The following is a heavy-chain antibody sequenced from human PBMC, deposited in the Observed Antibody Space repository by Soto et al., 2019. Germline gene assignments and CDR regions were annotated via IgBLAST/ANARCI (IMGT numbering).Heavy chain of an antibody. CDR1: GFTFSSYA. CDR3: AKAPRGPGYYYYGMDV. J-gene: IGHJ6*02. D-gene: IGHD3-10*01. Sequence: GGSLTLSCAASGFTFSSYAMSWVRQAPGKGLEWVSAISGSGGSTYYADSVKGRFTISRDNSKNTLYLQMNSLRAEDTAVYYCAKAPRGPGYYYYGMDVWGQGTTVTVSS. CDR2: ISGSGGST. V-gene: IGHV3-23*01.